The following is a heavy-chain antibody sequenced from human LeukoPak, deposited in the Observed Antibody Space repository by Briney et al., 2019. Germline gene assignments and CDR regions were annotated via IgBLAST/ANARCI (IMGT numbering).Heavy chain of an antibody. CDR1: GFTFSSYG. J-gene: IGHJ4*02. D-gene: IGHD2-15*01. CDR3: VSRYCSGGSCYSAFDF. V-gene: IGHV3-23*01. Sequence: PGGSLRLSCAASGFTFSSYGMSWVRRAPGKGLEWISAINGGCSITKYADSVKGRFTISRDNSKNTLYLHMNSLRAEDTAVYYCVSRYCSGGSCYSAFDFWGQGTLVTVSS. CDR2: INGGCSIT.